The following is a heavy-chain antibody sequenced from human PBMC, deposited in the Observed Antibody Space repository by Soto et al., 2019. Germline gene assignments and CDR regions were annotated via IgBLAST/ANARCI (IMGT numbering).Heavy chain of an antibody. CDR2: INPNSGGT. J-gene: IGHJ4*02. D-gene: IGHD1-26*01. CDR1: GYTFTGYY. V-gene: IGHV1-2*04. Sequence: GSVQVSCKASGYTFTGYYMHWVRQAPGQGLEWMGWINPNSGGTNYAQKFQGWVTMTRDTSISAAYMELSRLRSDDTAVYYCARDGRSGGATADFDYWGQGTLVTVSS. CDR3: ARDGRSGGATADFDY.